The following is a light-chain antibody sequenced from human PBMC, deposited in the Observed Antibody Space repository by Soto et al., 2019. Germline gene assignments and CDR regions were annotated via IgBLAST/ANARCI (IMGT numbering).Light chain of an antibody. V-gene: IGKV1-5*03. J-gene: IGKJ1*01. CDR1: QSINTC. CDR2: EGS. CDR3: QHEKTYSRT. Sequence: DIQMTQSPSTLSASVGDRITITCRASQSINTCLAWYQQKPGEAPKLLIYEGSTLERGVPSRVSGSGSGTEFPLTISTLQPDDFSTFYGQHEKTYSRTVGQGTKVEVK.